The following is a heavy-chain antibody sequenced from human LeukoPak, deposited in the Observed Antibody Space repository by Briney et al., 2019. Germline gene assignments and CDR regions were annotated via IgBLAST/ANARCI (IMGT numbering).Heavy chain of an antibody. V-gene: IGHV3-74*01. CDR3: ARGNEWFGEFDY. D-gene: IGHD3-10*01. Sequence: PGGSLRLSCAASGFTFSSYWMRWVRQAPGKGLVWVSRINSDGSSTSYADSVKGRFTISRDNAKNTLYLQMNSLRAEDTAVYYCARGNEWFGEFDYWGQGTLVTVSS. CDR2: INSDGSST. J-gene: IGHJ4*02. CDR1: GFTFSSYW.